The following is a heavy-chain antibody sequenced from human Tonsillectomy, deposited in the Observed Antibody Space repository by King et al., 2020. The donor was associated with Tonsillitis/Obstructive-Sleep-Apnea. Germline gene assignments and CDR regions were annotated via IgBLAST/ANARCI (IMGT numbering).Heavy chain of an antibody. Sequence: VQLQQWGAGLLKPSEPLSLTCAVYGGSFSGYYWSWIRQPPGKVLEWIGEINHSGSTNYNPSLNSRVTITIYTSTNQISLKLSSVTAADTAVYYCARDARPTFVGDYYYYMDVWGKGTTVTVSS. CDR2: INHSGST. J-gene: IGHJ6*03. CDR3: ARDARPTFVGDYYYYMDV. D-gene: IGHD3-16*02. CDR1: GGSFSGYY. V-gene: IGHV4-34*01.